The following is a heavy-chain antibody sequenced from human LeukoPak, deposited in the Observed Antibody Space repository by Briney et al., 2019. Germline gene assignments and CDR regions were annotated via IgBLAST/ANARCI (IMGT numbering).Heavy chain of an antibody. Sequence: GGSLRPSCAASGFTFSSYAMSWVRQAPGKGLEWVSAISGSGGSTYYADSVKGRFTISRDNSKNTLYLQMNSLRAEDTAVYYCAKDRFPVLRYFDWFDYWGQGTLVTVSS. CDR2: ISGSGGST. V-gene: IGHV3-23*01. CDR1: GFTFSSYA. CDR3: AKDRFPVLRYFDWFDY. D-gene: IGHD3-9*01. J-gene: IGHJ4*02.